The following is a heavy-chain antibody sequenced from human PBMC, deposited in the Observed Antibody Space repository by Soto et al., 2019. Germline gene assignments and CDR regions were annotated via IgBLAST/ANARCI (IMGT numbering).Heavy chain of an antibody. CDR2: INHSGTT. D-gene: IGHD3-10*01. CDR1: GGSFSGYY. CDR3: ARRTAGGWETYYNSWFDP. J-gene: IGHJ5*02. Sequence: SETLSLTCAVYGGSFSGYYWSWIRQPPGKGLEWIGEINHSGTTNYNPSLKSRVTISVDTSKNQFSLKVSSVTAADTAVYHCARRTAGGWETYYNSWFDPWGQVTLVTVSS. V-gene: IGHV4-34*01.